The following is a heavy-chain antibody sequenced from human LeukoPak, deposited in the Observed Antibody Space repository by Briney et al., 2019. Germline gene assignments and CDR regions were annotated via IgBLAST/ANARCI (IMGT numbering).Heavy chain of an antibody. CDR1: GYTFTSYA. Sequence: GASVKVSCKASGYTFTSYAMHWVRQAPGQRLEWMGWINAGNGNTKYSQKFQGRVTITRDTSASTAYMELSSLRSEDTAVYYCARDMGVRSGKKWLVQGDAFDIWGQGTMVTVSS. CDR2: INAGNGNT. CDR3: ARDMGVRSGKKWLVQGDAFDI. V-gene: IGHV1-3*01. D-gene: IGHD6-19*01. J-gene: IGHJ3*02.